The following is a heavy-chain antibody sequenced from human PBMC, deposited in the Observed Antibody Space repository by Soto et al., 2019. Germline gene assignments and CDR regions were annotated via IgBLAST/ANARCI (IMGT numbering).Heavy chain of an antibody. CDR3: ARSARSYDSSGYPFDY. J-gene: IGHJ4*02. CDR2: IYYSGST. D-gene: IGHD3-22*01. V-gene: IGHV4-59*01. CDR1: GGSISSYY. Sequence: SETLSLTCTVSGGSISSYYWSWIRQPPGKGLEWIGYIYYSGSTNYNPSLKSRVTISVDTSKNQFSLKLSSVTAADTAVHYCARSARSYDSSGYPFDYWGQGTLVTVSS.